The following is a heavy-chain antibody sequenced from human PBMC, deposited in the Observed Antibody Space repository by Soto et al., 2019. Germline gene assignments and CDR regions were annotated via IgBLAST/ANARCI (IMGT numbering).Heavy chain of an antibody. V-gene: IGHV5-51*01. Sequence: GESRKISCKGSGYSFTSYWIGWVRHMPGKGLEWMGIIYPGDSDTRYSPSFQGQVTISADKSISTAYLQWSSLKASDTAMYYCARLSCSGGSCYSNYYYYYGMDVWGQGTTVTVSS. J-gene: IGHJ6*02. CDR2: IYPGDSDT. CDR1: GYSFTSYW. CDR3: ARLSCSGGSCYSNYYYYYGMDV. D-gene: IGHD2-15*01.